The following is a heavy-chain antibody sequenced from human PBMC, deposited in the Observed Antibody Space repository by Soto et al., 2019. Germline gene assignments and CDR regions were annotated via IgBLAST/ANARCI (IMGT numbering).Heavy chain of an antibody. CDR1: GFTFGDYA. J-gene: IGHJ5*02. CDR3: TREWFDSLYRNNWFDP. Sequence: PGGSLRLSCTASGFTFGDYAMSWFRQAPGKGLEWVGFIRSKAYGGTTEYAASVKGRFTISRDDSKSIAYLQMNSLKTEDTAVYYCTREWFDSLYRNNWFDPWGQGTLVTVSS. D-gene: IGHD3-10*01. V-gene: IGHV3-49*03. CDR2: IRSKAYGGTT.